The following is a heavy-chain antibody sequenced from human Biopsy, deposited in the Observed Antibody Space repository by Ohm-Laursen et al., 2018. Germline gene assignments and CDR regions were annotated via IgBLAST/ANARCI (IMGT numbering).Heavy chain of an antibody. Sequence: SDTLSLTCTVSGGAITSYYWSWTRQPPGKGLEWIGYVSYSGNADYNPSLESRVTISLDKSTNQLSLKLRSVTAADTAVYYCARDGGHSGWYEGGMDVWGQGTTVTVSS. CDR1: GGAITSYY. D-gene: IGHD6-19*01. CDR3: ARDGGHSGWYEGGMDV. CDR2: VSYSGNA. J-gene: IGHJ6*02. V-gene: IGHV4-59*01.